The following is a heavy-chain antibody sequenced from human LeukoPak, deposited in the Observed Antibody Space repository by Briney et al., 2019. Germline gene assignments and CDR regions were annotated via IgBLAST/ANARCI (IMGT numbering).Heavy chain of an antibody. J-gene: IGHJ4*02. V-gene: IGHV3-21*01. CDR3: ARDPVLLWFGEIDY. D-gene: IGHD3-10*01. Sequence: GSLRLSCAASGFTFSSYSMNWVRQAPGKGLEWVSSISSSSSYIYYADSVKGRFTISRDNAKNSLYLQMNSLRAEDTAVYYCARDPVLLWFGEIDYWGQGTLVTVSS. CDR1: GFTFSSYS. CDR2: ISSSSSYI.